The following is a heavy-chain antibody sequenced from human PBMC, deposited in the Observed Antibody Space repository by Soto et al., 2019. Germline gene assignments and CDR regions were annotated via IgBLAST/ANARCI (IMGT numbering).Heavy chain of an antibody. CDR1: GGSISSYY. D-gene: IGHD6-19*01. CDR3: ARGIAVAGPYYYYGMDV. J-gene: IGHJ6*02. CDR2: IYTSGST. V-gene: IGHV4-4*07. Sequence: QVQLQESGPGLVKPSETLSLTCTVSGGSISSYYWSWIRLPAGKGLEWIGRIYTSGSTNYNPSLKSRVTMSVDTSKNQFSLKLSSVTAADTAVYYCARGIAVAGPYYYYGMDVWGQGTTVTVSS.